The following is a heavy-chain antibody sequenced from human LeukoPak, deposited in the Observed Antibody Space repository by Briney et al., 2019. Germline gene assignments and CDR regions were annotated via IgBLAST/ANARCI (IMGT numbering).Heavy chain of an antibody. D-gene: IGHD6-19*01. CDR3: AKAVAGYWYFDL. Sequence: PGGSLRLSCVASGFTFSNYAMTWVRQAPGKGLEWVSDISGSGGITYYADSVGGRLTISRDNSLNTLYLQMNSLRAEDTAVYYCAKAVAGYWYFDLWGRGTLLTVSS. V-gene: IGHV3-23*01. CDR1: GFTFSNYA. J-gene: IGHJ2*01. CDR2: ISGSGGIT.